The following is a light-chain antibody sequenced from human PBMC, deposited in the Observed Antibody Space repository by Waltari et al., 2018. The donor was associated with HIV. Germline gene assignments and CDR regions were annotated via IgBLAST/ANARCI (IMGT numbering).Light chain of an antibody. V-gene: IGLV1-47*01. CDR2: RNS. J-gene: IGLJ3*02. CDR3: AAWDDSLNGRV. Sequence: QSALTQPPSTSGTPGQTVTIPCSGSSSNIGDNYVSWYQQLPGTAPKLLIYRNSQRPSGVPDRFSGSKSGTSASLAISGLQSEDEADYYCAAWDDSLNGRVFGGGTKLTVL. CDR1: SSNIGDNY.